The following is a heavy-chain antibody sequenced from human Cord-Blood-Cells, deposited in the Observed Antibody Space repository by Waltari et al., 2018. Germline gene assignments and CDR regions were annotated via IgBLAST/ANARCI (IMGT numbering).Heavy chain of an antibody. CDR3: AREDDAFDI. CDR1: GYSISSGYY. J-gene: IGHJ3*02. CDR2: IYHSWSI. Sequence: QVQLQESGPGLVKPSETLSLTCTVAGYSISSGYYWGWLRQPPGKWLEWFGSIYHSWSIYYNPSLKSRVTISVDTSKNQFALRLTSVTAADTAVYYCAREDDAFDIWGQGTMVTVSS. V-gene: IGHV4-38-2*02.